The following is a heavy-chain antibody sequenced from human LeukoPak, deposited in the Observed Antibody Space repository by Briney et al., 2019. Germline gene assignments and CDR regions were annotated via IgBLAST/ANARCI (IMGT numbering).Heavy chain of an antibody. D-gene: IGHD6-19*01. Sequence: GGSLRLSCAASGFTFSGYAMSWVRQAPGKGLEWVSAISGSGGSTYYADSVKGRFTISRDNSKNTLYLQMNSLRAEDTAVYYCAKVSSGWYLHDAFDIWGQGTMVTVSS. J-gene: IGHJ3*02. CDR1: GFTFSGYA. CDR2: ISGSGGST. V-gene: IGHV3-23*01. CDR3: AKVSSGWYLHDAFDI.